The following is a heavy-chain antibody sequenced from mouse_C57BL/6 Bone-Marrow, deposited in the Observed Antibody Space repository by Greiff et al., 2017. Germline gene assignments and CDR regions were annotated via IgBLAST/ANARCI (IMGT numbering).Heavy chain of an antibody. CDR2: INPSSGYT. CDR1: GYTFTSYW. D-gene: IGHD1-1*01. V-gene: IGHV1-7*01. J-gene: IGHJ1*03. CDR3: ASPDYYGSSCWYFDV. Sequence: QVQLKDSGAELAKPGASVKLSCKASGYTFTSYWMHWVKQRPGQGLEWIGYINPSSGYTKYNQKFKDKATLTADKSSSTAYMQLSSLTYADSAVYYCASPDYYGSSCWYFDVWGTGTTVTVSS.